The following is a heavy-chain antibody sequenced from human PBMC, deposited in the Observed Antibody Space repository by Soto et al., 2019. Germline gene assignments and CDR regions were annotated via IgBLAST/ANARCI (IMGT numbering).Heavy chain of an antibody. Sequence: SETLSRTCTVSGACISSSYWGWCRQPPVTELEWIGYIFHSGPTNYNPSLKSRVTISVDASKNQFSLNMSSLPTADTAVYFCARGGNRYSSTSSGVGGFDYWGRGSMVT. CDR1: GACISSSY. D-gene: IGHD6-6*01. CDR2: IFHSGPT. CDR3: ARGGNRYSSTSSGVGGFDY. V-gene: IGHV4-59*01. J-gene: IGHJ4*01.